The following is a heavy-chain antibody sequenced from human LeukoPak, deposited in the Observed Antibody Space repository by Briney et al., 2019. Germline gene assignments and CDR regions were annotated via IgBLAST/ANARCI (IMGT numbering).Heavy chain of an antibody. Sequence: GRSLRLSCAASGFTFSSYAMHWVRQAPGKGLEWVALISYDGSDKFYADSVKGRFTISRDNSKNTLYLQMNSLRAEDTAVYYCARDVEDCSSTSCYTGGFDYWGQGTLVTVSS. D-gene: IGHD2-2*02. CDR2: ISYDGSDK. CDR3: ARDVEDCSSTSCYTGGFDY. J-gene: IGHJ4*02. CDR1: GFTFSSYA. V-gene: IGHV3-30-3*01.